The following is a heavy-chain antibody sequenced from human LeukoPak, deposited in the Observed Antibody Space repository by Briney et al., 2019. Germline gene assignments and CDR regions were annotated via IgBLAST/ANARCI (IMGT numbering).Heavy chain of an antibody. CDR3: AKDQDVVVPAARSGFDY. J-gene: IGHJ4*02. V-gene: IGHV3-23*01. CDR2: ICGSGGST. Sequence: GGSLRLSCAASGFTFSSYAMSWVRQAPGKGLEWVSAICGSGGSTYYADSVKGRFTISRDNSKNTLSPQMNSLRAEDTAVYYCAKDQDVVVPAARSGFDYWGQGTLVTVSS. D-gene: IGHD2-2*01. CDR1: GFTFSSYA.